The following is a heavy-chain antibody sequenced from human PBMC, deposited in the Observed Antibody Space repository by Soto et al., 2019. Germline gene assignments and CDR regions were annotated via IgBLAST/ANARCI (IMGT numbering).Heavy chain of an antibody. D-gene: IGHD3-10*01. CDR3: TRGLRPTSIGTGAF. CDR1: VFIFSMYW. CDR2: ITDDGSTT. Sequence: GGSLRLSCETSVFIFSMYWMHWVRQVPGKGPQWVARITDDGSTTYYAASVEGRFTISRDNAKNALYLQMTSLRADDTAVYYCTRGLRPTSIGTGAFWGQGTMLTVSS. V-gene: IGHV3-74*01. J-gene: IGHJ4*02.